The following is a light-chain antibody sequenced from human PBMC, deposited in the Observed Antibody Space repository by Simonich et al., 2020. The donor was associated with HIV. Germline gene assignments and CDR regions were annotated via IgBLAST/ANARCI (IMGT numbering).Light chain of an antibody. V-gene: IGKV3-15*01. CDR1: QSVSSN. CDR3: QQYNLGLT. J-gene: IGKJ4*01. Sequence: EIVMTQSPGTLSVSPGERATLSCRARQSVSSNLAWYQQKPGQAPRLLIYGASTRATGIPARFSGSGSGTEFTLTISSLQSEDFAVYYCQQYNLGLTFGGGTKVEIK. CDR2: GAS.